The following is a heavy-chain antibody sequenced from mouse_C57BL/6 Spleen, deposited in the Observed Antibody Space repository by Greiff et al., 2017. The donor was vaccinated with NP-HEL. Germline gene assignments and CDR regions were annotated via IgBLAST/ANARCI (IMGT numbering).Heavy chain of an antibody. CDR1: GYTFTSYW. CDR3: SKGVYYVSRGDYYAMDY. V-gene: IGHV1-64*01. Sequence: VQLQQSGAELVKPGASVKLSCKASGYTFTSYWMHWVKQRPGQGLEWIGMIHPNSGSTNYNEKFKSKATLTVDKSSSTAYMQLSSLTYEDSAVYYCSKGVYYVSRGDYYAMDYWGQGTAVTVSS. CDR2: IHPNSGST. J-gene: IGHJ4*01. D-gene: IGHD1-1*01.